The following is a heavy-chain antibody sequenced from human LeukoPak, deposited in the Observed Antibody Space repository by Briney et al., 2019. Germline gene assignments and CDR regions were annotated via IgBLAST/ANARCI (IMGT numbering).Heavy chain of an antibody. Sequence: ASVKVPCKASGGTFSSYAISWVRQAPGQGLEWMGGIIPIFGTANYAQKFQGRVTITADESTSTAYMELSSLRSEDTAVYYCARVNGSIKGYYYYYMDVGGKGTTVTVSS. CDR3: ARVNGSIKGYYYYYMDV. D-gene: IGHD6-13*01. CDR1: GGTFSSYA. CDR2: IIPIFGTA. V-gene: IGHV1-69*13. J-gene: IGHJ6*03.